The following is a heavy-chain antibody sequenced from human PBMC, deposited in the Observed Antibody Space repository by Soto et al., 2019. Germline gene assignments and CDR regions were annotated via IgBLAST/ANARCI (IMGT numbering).Heavy chain of an antibody. CDR3: ARDQSIQQWGNTHDY. D-gene: IGHD5-18*01. CDR2: ISYDGSNK. Sequence: GGSLRLSCAASGFTFSSYAMHCVRQAPGKGLEWVAVISYDGSNKYYADSVKGRFTISRDNSKNTLYLQMNSLRAEDTAVYYCARDQSIQQWGNTHDYWSQGALVTVSS. J-gene: IGHJ4*02. V-gene: IGHV3-30-3*01. CDR1: GFTFSSYA.